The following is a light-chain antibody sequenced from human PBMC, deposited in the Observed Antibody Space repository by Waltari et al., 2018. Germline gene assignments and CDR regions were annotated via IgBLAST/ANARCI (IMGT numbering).Light chain of an antibody. CDR1: QSLLHNSGNTF. J-gene: IGKJ1*01. CDR2: LIS. V-gene: IGKV2-28*01. CDR3: MQARQTPWT. Sequence: DIVMTQSPLSLSVTPGEPASLSCRSSQSLLHNSGNTFLDWYLQKPGQSPQLLIYLISNRASGVADSVSGRCTGTDFTLKLRRVEAEDVGVYFCMQARQTPWTFGQGTKVESK.